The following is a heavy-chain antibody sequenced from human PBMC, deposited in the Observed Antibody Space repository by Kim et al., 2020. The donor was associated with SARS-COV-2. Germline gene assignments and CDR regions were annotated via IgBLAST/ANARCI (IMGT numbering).Heavy chain of an antibody. D-gene: IGHD2-2*01. J-gene: IGHJ2*01. Sequence: GGSLRLSCAASGFTFSSYGMHWVRQAPGKGLEWVAVIWYDGSNKYYADSVKGRFTISRDNSKNTLYLQMNSRRAEDTAVYYCARPLEYCSSTSCYSFWYLDLWGRGTLVTVS. CDR1: GFTFSSYG. CDR2: IWYDGSNK. CDR3: ARPLEYCSSTSCYSFWYLDL. V-gene: IGHV3-33*01.